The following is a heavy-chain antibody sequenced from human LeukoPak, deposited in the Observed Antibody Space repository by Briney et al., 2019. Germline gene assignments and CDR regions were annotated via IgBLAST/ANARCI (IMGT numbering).Heavy chain of an antibody. CDR3: ARQRGYHYDSATNRFSDL. Sequence: PSETLSLTCTVSGASISSYYWSWIRQPPGKGLEWIGYIYYSGRTNYNPSLKSRVTISVDTSKNQFSLRQSSVTAADTAVYYCARQRGYHYDSATNRFSDLWGQGTRVTVSS. CDR1: GASISSYY. J-gene: IGHJ5*02. CDR2: IYYSGRT. V-gene: IGHV4-59*08. D-gene: IGHD3-22*01.